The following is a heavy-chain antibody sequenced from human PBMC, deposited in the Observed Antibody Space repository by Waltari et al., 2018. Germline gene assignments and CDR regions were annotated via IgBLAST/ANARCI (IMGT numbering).Heavy chain of an antibody. Sequence: QVQLVQSGAEVKKPGASVKVSCKASGYTFTSYDINWVRQATGQGLEWMGWKKHNSGNTGYAQKFQGRVTMTRNTSISTAYMELSSLRSEDTAVYYCARGGSSWFRDYYYGMDVWGQGTTVTVSS. V-gene: IGHV1-8*01. CDR2: KKHNSGNT. D-gene: IGHD6-13*01. J-gene: IGHJ6*02. CDR3: ARGGSSWFRDYYYGMDV. CDR1: GYTFTSYD.